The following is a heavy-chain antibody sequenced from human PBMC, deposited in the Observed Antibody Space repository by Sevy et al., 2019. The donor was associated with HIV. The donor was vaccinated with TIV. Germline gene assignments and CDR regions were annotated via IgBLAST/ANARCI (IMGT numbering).Heavy chain of an antibody. Sequence: GGSLRLSCSTSGFNLGDYAMSWVRQSPGKGLEWVGFMRSKAFAGTTEYAASVKGRFTISTDDSKASAHLQMNSLRAEDTGVYYCIRSRHLVYTAMVPDYWGQGTLVTVSS. CDR3: IRSRHLVYTAMVPDY. J-gene: IGHJ4*02. CDR1: GFNLGDYA. D-gene: IGHD5-18*01. CDR2: MRSKAFAGTT. V-gene: IGHV3-49*04.